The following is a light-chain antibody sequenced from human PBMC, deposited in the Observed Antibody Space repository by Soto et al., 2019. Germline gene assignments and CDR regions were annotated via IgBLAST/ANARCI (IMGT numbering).Light chain of an antibody. CDR2: DAP. J-gene: IGKJ1*01. V-gene: IGKV1-5*01. CDR3: QQYSSYSPT. CDR1: QSINNW. Sequence: DIQMTQSPSTLSASVGDRVTITCRASQSINNWLAWYQLKPGKAPKILIYDAPTLESGVPSRFSGSGSGTEFTLTISSLQPDDFATYYCQQYSSYSPTFGQGTKVDIK.